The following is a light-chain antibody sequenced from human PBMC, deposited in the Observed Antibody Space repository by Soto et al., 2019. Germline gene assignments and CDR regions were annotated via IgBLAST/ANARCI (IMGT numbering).Light chain of an antibody. CDR1: KSISSW. CDR2: KAS. Sequence: DIQITPSPSTLSASVGASVTITCRARKSISSWLAWYQQKPGKAPKFLIYKASSLESGVPSRFSGSGSGTEFTLTISRLQPDDVATYYCQQYNSYWTFGQGTKVEIK. V-gene: IGKV1-5*03. CDR3: QQYNSYWT. J-gene: IGKJ1*01.